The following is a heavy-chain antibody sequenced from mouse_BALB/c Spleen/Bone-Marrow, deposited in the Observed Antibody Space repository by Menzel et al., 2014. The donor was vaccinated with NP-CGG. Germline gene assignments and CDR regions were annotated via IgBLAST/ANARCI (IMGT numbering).Heavy chain of an antibody. D-gene: IGHD2-10*02. CDR1: GFNIKDTY. J-gene: IGHJ2*01. V-gene: IGHV14-3*02. CDR2: IDPANGNT. Sequence: EVQLQQSGAELVKPGASVKMSYTASGFNIKDTYMRWVKQRPEQGLEWIGRIDPANGNTKYDPKFQGKATITADTSSNPAYLQLSSLTSEDSSVYYCALLYGNYDYWGQGTTLTVSS. CDR3: ALLYGNYDY.